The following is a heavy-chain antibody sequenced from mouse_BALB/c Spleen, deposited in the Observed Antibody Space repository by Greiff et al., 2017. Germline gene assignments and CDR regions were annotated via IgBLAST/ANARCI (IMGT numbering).Heavy chain of an antibody. D-gene: IGHD1-1*01. CDR2: ILPGSGST. Sequence: QVQLQQSGAELMKPGASVKISCKATGYTFSSYWIEWVKQRPGHGLEWIGEILPGSGSTNYNEKFKGKATFTADTSSNTAYMQLSSLTSEDSAVYYCARPTVDYYAMDYWGQGTSVTVSS. CDR1: GYTFSSYW. J-gene: IGHJ4*01. CDR3: ARPTVDYYAMDY. V-gene: IGHV1-9*01.